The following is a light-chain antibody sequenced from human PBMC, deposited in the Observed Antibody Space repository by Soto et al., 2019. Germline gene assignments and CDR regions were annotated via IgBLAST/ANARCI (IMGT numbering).Light chain of an antibody. Sequence: DIQMTQSPSTLSASLGDRVTITCRASQSISSWLAWYQQKPGKAPKLLIYKASSLESGVPSRFSGSGSGTEFTLTISSLQPDDFATYYCQQYNSYPSTFGQGTKVDIK. V-gene: IGKV1-5*03. J-gene: IGKJ1*01. CDR3: QQYNSYPST. CDR1: QSISSW. CDR2: KAS.